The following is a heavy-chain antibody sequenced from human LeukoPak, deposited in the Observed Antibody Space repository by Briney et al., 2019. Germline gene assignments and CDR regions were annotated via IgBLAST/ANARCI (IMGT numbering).Heavy chain of an antibody. CDR3: AKDIGAVAATTFDY. Sequence: PGGSLRLSCAASGFTFDDYAMLWVRQAPGKGLEWVSGISWNSGSIGYADSVKGRFTISRDNAKNSLYLQMNSLRAEDTALYYCAKDIGAVAATTFDYWGQGTLVTVSS. CDR2: ISWNSGSI. CDR1: GFTFDDYA. J-gene: IGHJ4*02. D-gene: IGHD6-19*01. V-gene: IGHV3-9*01.